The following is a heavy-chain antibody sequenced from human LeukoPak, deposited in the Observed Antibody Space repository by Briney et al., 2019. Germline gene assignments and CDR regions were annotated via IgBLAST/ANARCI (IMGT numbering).Heavy chain of an antibody. Sequence: RESLRLSCAASGLTFSSYAMSWVRQAPGKGLEWVSAVSGSGGSTYYADSVKGRFTISRDNSKNTLYLQMNSLRAEDTAVYYCAKSMVRGVIITFDYWGQGTLVTVSS. J-gene: IGHJ4*02. CDR3: AKSMVRGVIITFDY. CDR1: GLTFSSYA. D-gene: IGHD3-10*01. CDR2: VSGSGGST. V-gene: IGHV3-23*01.